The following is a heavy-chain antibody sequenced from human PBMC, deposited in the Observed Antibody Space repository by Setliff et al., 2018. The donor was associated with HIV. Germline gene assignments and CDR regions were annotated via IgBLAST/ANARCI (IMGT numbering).Heavy chain of an antibody. Sequence: SETLSLTCTVSGGSISSRSYYWSWLRQPAGKGLEWIGRLYSSGSTNFNPSLKSRVSISVDTSKNQFSLRLTSVTAADTAVYYCARAGFGELFPEVFDYWGQGALVTVS. CDR2: LYSSGST. CDR3: ARAGFGELFPEVFDY. CDR1: GGSISSRSYY. J-gene: IGHJ4*02. V-gene: IGHV4-61*02. D-gene: IGHD3-10*01.